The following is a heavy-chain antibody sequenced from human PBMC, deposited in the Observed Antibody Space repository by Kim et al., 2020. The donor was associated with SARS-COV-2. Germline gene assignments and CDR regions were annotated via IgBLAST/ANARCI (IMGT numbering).Heavy chain of an antibody. CDR2: IYTSGST. D-gene: IGHD5-18*01. J-gene: IGHJ2*01. CDR1: GGSISSYY. CDR3: ARVRVDTAMGALRLWYFDL. Sequence: SETLSLTCTVSGGSISSYYLSWIRQPAGKGLEWIGRIYTSGSTNYNPSLKSRVTMSVDTSKNQFSLKLSSVTAADTAVYYCARVRVDTAMGALRLWYFDLWGRGTLVTVSS. V-gene: IGHV4-4*07.